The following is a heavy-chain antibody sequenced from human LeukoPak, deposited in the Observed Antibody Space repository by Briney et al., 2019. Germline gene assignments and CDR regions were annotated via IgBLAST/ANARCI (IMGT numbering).Heavy chain of an antibody. Sequence: SETLSLTCTVSGGSISSYYWRWIRQPPGKGLEWIGYIYYSGSTNYNPSLKSRVTISVDTSKNQFSLKLSSVTAADTAVYYCARDGHYDILTGYYRGWFDPWGQGTLVTVSS. V-gene: IGHV4-59*01. CDR1: GGSISSYY. J-gene: IGHJ5*02. CDR3: ARDGHYDILTGYYRGWFDP. CDR2: IYYSGST. D-gene: IGHD3-9*01.